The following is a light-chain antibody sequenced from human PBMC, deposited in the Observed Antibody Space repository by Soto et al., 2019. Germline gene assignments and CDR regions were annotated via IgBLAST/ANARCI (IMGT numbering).Light chain of an antibody. V-gene: IGKV1-9*01. J-gene: IGKJ2*01. Sequence: IQLTQSPSSLSASVGDRVTITCRASQAISTYLAWYQQKPGRAPQLLIYAASTLQSGVPSRFSGSGSGTDFTLTISSLLPEDFATYHCQQLNSYPYTFGQGNKLEIK. CDR1: QAISTY. CDR2: AAS. CDR3: QQLNSYPYT.